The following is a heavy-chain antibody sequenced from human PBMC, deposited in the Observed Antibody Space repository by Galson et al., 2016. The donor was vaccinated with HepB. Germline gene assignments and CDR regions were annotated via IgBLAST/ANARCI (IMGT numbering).Heavy chain of an antibody. V-gene: IGHV3-23*01. CDR3: ARHGGPGWFAP. Sequence: SLRLSCAASGFTFTKYAMNWVRQAPGKGLEWVSAVSETAGTTNYADSVKGRFTISRDNSNNMVYLQMNSLRAEDTAVYYCARHGGPGWFAPWGQGTLVTVSS. J-gene: IGHJ5*02. CDR1: GFTFTKYA. D-gene: IGHD3-16*01. CDR2: VSETAGTT.